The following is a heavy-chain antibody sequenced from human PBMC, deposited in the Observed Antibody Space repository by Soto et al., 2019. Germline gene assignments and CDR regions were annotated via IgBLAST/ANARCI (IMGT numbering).Heavy chain of an antibody. J-gene: IGHJ4*02. CDR3: AGSKGRSSLSPLDY. Sequence: QVQLVESGGGVVQPGRSLRLSCAASGFTFSSYGMHWVRQAPGKGLEWVAVIWYDGSNKYYADSVKGRFTISRDNSKNSLYQQKHSLRVEDTDVYYWAGSKGRSSLSPLDYWGQGTLVTVSS. D-gene: IGHD2-15*01. V-gene: IGHV3-33*01. CDR1: GFTFSSYG. CDR2: IWYDGSNK.